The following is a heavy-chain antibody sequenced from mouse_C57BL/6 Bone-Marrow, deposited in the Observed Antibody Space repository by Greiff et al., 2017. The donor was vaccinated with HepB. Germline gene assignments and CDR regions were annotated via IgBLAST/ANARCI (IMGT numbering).Heavy chain of an antibody. CDR2: IDPETGGT. Sequence: QVQLQQSGAELVRPGASVTLSCKASGYTFTDYEMHWVKQTPVHGLEWIGAIDPETGGTAYNQKFKGKAILTADKSSSTAYMELRSLTSEDSAVYYCTINTTVVATGNWYFDVWGTGTTVTVSS. J-gene: IGHJ1*03. V-gene: IGHV1-15*01. CDR3: TINTTVVATGNWYFDV. CDR1: GYTFTDYE. D-gene: IGHD1-1*01.